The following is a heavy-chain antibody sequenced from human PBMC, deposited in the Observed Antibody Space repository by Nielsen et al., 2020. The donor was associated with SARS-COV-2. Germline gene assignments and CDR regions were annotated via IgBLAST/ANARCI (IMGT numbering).Heavy chain of an antibody. CDR2: IYYSGST. D-gene: IGHD3-3*01. CDR3: ARSSLTYYDFWSGYYKDSGYMDV. J-gene: IGHJ6*03. CDR1: GDSISSDGYY. Sequence: SETLSLTCTVSGDSISSDGYYWSWIRQHPRKGLEWIGYIYYSGSTYYNPSLKSRVSISVDTSKNQFSLKLSSVTAADTAVYYCARSSLTYYDFWSGYYKDSGYMDVWGKGTTVTVSS. V-gene: IGHV4-31*03.